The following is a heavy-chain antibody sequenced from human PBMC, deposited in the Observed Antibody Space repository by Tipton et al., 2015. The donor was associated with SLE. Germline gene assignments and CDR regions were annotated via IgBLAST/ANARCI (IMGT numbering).Heavy chain of an antibody. CDR2: ISSSSSTI. V-gene: IGHV3-48*01. CDR3: ARDGRITMVRGDDY. J-gene: IGHJ4*02. CDR1: GFTFSSYS. D-gene: IGHD3-10*01. Sequence: QLVQSGGGVVQPGRSLRLSCAASGFTFSSYSMNWVRQAPGKGLEWVSYISSSSSTIYYADSVKGRFTISRDNAKNSLYLQMNSLRAEDTAVYYCARDGRITMVRGDDYWGQGTLVTVSS.